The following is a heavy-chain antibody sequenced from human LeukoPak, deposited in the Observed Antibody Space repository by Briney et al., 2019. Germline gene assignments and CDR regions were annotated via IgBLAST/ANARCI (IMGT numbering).Heavy chain of an antibody. J-gene: IGHJ5*02. CDR2: IIPILGIA. D-gene: IGHD3-9*01. CDR3: ARAYDILTGYLDP. V-gene: IGHV1-69*04. CDR1: GGTFSSYA. Sequence: SVNVSCKASGGTFSSYAISWVRQAPGQGLEWMGRIIPILGIANYAQKFQGRVTITADKSTSTAYMELSSLRSEDTAVYYCARAYDILTGYLDPWGQGTLVTVSS.